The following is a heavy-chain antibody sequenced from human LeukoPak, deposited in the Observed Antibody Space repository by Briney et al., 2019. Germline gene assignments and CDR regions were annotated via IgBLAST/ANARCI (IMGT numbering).Heavy chain of an antibody. J-gene: IGHJ4*02. CDR1: GFIFSSWW. D-gene: IGHD3-9*01. CDR2: ISNDGSYI. CDR3: VTFGFDWSSSY. Sequence: PGGSLRLSCAASGFIFSSWWMLWFRRPPGKGLESVAHISNDGSYIVYADSVRGRFTISRDNAENTLYLQMPSLRPEDTGVYYCVTFGFDWSSSYWGQGAQVTVSS. V-gene: IGHV3-74*01.